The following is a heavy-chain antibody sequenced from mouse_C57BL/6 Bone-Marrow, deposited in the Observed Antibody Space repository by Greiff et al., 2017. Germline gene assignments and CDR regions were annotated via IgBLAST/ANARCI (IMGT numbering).Heavy chain of an antibody. Sequence: VQVVESGPGLVQPSQSLSITCTVSGFSLTSYGVHWVRQSPGKGLEWLGVIWRGGSTDYNAAFMSRLSITKDNSKSQVFFKMNSLQADDTAIYYCAKNDGSSPHWYFDVWGTGTTVTVSS. V-gene: IGHV2-5*01. D-gene: IGHD1-1*01. J-gene: IGHJ1*03. CDR3: AKNDGSSPHWYFDV. CDR1: GFSLTSYG. CDR2: IWRGGST.